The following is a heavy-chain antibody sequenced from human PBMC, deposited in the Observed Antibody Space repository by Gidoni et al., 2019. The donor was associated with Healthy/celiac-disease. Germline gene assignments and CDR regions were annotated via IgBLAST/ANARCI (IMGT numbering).Heavy chain of an antibody. D-gene: IGHD2-15*01. J-gene: IGHJ5*02. V-gene: IGHV4-34*01. Sequence: QVQLQQWGAGLLKPSETLSLTCAVYGGSFSGYYWSWIRQPPGKGLEWIGEINHSGSTNYNPSLKSRVTISVDTSKNQFFLKLSSVTAADTAVYYCARGVPSYCSGGSCYSGMHWFDPWGQGTLVTVSS. CDR3: ARGVPSYCSGGSCYSGMHWFDP. CDR2: INHSGST. CDR1: GGSFSGYY.